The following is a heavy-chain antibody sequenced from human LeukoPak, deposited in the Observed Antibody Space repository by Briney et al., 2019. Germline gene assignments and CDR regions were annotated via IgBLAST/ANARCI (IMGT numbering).Heavy chain of an antibody. V-gene: IGHV3-7*01. Sequence: GGSLRLSCVASGFSFSSYWMAWVRQAPGRGLEWVANIKYDGSHKYYVDSVKGRFTISRDNAKNSVYLQMNSLRVDDTPVYFCASSHDSSGNDWGQGTMVTVSS. D-gene: IGHD3-22*01. J-gene: IGHJ4*02. CDR2: IKYDGSHK. CDR3: ASSHDSSGND. CDR1: GFSFSSYW.